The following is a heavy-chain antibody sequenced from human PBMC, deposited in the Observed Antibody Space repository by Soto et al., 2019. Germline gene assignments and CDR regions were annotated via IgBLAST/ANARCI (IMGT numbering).Heavy chain of an antibody. D-gene: IGHD1-1*01. CDR1: GFICSSYD. CDR3: AKATATSGGAFEI. J-gene: IGHJ3*02. CDR2: ILVGGSP. V-gene: IGHV3-23*01. Sequence: LRLSCAVSGFICSSYDMSWVRQAPGKGLEWVSTILVGGSPHYEDSVKGRFTISRDTSKNTVYLQMNSLTAGDTAVYYCAKATATSGGAFEIYGQGAMVTVSS.